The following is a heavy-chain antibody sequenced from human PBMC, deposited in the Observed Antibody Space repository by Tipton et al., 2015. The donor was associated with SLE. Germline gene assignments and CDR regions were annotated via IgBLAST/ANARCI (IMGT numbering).Heavy chain of an antibody. Sequence: SLRLSCAASGFTFSNYWMHWVRQAPGKGLVWVSRINSDGSSTTYADSVMGRFTISRDNAKNSVYLQMSSLRAEDTAVYYCARDRRDGYNRDAFDVWGQGTMVTVSS. CDR1: GFTFSNYW. CDR2: INSDGSST. J-gene: IGHJ3*01. CDR3: ARDRRDGYNRDAFDV. V-gene: IGHV3-74*01. D-gene: IGHD5-24*01.